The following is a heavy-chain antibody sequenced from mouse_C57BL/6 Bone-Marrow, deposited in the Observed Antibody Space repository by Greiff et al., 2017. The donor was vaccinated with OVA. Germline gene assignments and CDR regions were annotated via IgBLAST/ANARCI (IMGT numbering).Heavy chain of an antibody. CDR2: ISDGGSYT. CDR1: GFTFSSYA. CDR3: AREWGLLYYGYDEGYAMDY. D-gene: IGHD2-2*01. V-gene: IGHV5-4*01. Sequence: EVQVVESGGGLVKPGGSLKLSCAASGFTFSSYAMSWVRQTPEKRLEWVATISDGGSYTYYPDNVKGRFTISRDNAKNNLYLQMSHLKSEDTAMYYCAREWGLLYYGYDEGYAMDYWGQGTSVTVSS. J-gene: IGHJ4*01.